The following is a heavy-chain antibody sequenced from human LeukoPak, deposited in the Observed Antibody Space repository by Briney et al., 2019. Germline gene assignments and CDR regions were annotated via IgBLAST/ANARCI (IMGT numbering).Heavy chain of an antibody. V-gene: IGHV1-46*01. CDR1: GYTFTSYY. Sequence: GASVKVSCKASGYTFTSYYMHWVRQAPGQGLEWMGIINPSGGSTSYAQKFQGRVTMTRDTSTSTVYMELSSLRSEDTAVYYCARDLRITIFGVVTPGYWGQGTLVTVSS. CDR2: INPSGGST. CDR3: ARDLRITIFGVVTPGY. J-gene: IGHJ4*02. D-gene: IGHD3-3*01.